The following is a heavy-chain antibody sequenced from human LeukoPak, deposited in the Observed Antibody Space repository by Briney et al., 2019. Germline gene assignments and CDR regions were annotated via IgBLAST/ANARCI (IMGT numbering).Heavy chain of an antibody. D-gene: IGHD2-8*02. V-gene: IGHV3-33*01. J-gene: IGHJ4*02. CDR2: IWPDGTIQ. CDR1: GFIFSYYG. Sequence: PGGSLRLSCAASGFIFSYYGMHWVRQAPGKGLEWLAVIWPDGTIQYYADPVKGRFTISRDNSKNTLYLQLTGLRAEDSAVYYCARHNHDWGWDFWGQGAQVTVSS. CDR3: ARHNHDWGWDF.